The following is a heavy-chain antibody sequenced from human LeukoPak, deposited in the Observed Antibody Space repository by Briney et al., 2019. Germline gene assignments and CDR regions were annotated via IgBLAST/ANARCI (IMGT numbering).Heavy chain of an antibody. J-gene: IGHJ4*02. CDR3: AKDLRVGATGSDY. Sequence: GGSLRLSCSASGFTFGHYAMAWVRQAPGKGLEWVSAISADGAPYDADSGKGRFTISRDNSKNTLYLQMNGLRDEDTAVYYCAKDLRVGATGSDYWGQGTLVTVSS. D-gene: IGHD1-26*01. V-gene: IGHV3-23*01. CDR1: GFTFGHYA. CDR2: ISADGAP.